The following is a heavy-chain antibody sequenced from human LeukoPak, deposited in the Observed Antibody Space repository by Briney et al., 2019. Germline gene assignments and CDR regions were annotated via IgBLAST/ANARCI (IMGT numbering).Heavy chain of an antibody. CDR1: GFTFSSYA. CDR3: ARDRPGDGYNSD. D-gene: IGHD5-24*01. Sequence: GGSLRLSCAASGFTFSSYAMSWVRQAPGKGLEWVSAISGSGGSTYYADSVKGRFTISRDNSKNTLYLQINSLRAEDTAIYYCARDRPGDGYNSDWGQGTLVTVSS. CDR2: ISGSGGST. V-gene: IGHV3-23*01. J-gene: IGHJ4*02.